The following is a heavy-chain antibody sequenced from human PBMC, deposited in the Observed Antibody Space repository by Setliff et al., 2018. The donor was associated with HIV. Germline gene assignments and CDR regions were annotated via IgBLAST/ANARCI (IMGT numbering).Heavy chain of an antibody. CDR1: GGTFSNYA. J-gene: IGHJ3*02. Sequence: SVKVSCKASGGTFSNYAINWVRQAPGQGLEWMGGIIPIFGTLNYAQRFQGRVTITTDESTTTANMELSSLRSDDTAVYYCARGHSSGDSHSGSYGPFDMWGQGTMVTVSS. CDR3: ARGHSSGDSHSGSYGPFDM. D-gene: IGHD3-16*01. V-gene: IGHV1-69*05. CDR2: IIPIFGTL.